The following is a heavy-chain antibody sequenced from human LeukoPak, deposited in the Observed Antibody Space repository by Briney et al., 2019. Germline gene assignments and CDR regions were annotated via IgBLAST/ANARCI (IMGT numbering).Heavy chain of an antibody. V-gene: IGHV4-39*07. CDR1: GGSISSRRYY. CDR2: IYTSGST. J-gene: IGHJ3*02. Sequence: SETLSLTCAVSGGSISSRRYYWGWIRQPPGQGLEWIGRIYTSGSTNYNPSLKSRVTISVDTSKNQFSLKLSSVTAADTAVYYCARDPRRTGGLDAFDIWGQGTMVTVSS. CDR3: ARDPRRTGGLDAFDI. D-gene: IGHD7-27*01.